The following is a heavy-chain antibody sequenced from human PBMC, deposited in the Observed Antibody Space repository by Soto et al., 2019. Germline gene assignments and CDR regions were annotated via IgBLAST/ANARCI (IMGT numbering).Heavy chain of an antibody. V-gene: IGHV4-59*01. CDR1: GGSISSYY. D-gene: IGHD2-21*02. CDR3: ARGWGLVFDY. CDR2: TYYSGST. Sequence: SETLSLTCTVSGGSISSYYWSWIRQPPGKGLEWIGYTYYSGSTNYNPSLKSRVTISVDTSKNQFSLKLSFVTAADTAVYYCARGWGLVFDYWGQGTLVTVSS. J-gene: IGHJ4*02.